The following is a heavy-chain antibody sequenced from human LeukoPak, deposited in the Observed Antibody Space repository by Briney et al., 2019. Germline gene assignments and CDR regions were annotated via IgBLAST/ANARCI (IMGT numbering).Heavy chain of an antibody. J-gene: IGHJ6*03. V-gene: IGHV1-2*02. D-gene: IGHD1-26*01. Sequence: ASVKVSCKASGYTFTCYYIHWVRQAPGQGLEWMGWMNPYTGDTNSAQKFQGRVTMTRETSIRTDYMEVSRLTSDDSAVYYCARDLESPGELKYYYYMDVWGNGTTVTVSS. CDR1: GYTFTCYY. CDR2: MNPYTGDT. CDR3: ARDLESPGELKYYYYMDV.